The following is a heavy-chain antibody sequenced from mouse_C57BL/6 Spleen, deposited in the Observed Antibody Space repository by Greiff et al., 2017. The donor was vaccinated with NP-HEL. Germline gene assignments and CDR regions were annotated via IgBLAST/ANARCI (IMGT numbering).Heavy chain of an antibody. V-gene: IGHV6-6*01. CDR2: IRNKANNHAT. CDR3: TTPGFYYGSSLFAY. D-gene: IGHD1-1*01. Sequence: EVQLVESGGGSVQPGGSMKLSCAASGFTFSDAWMDWVRQSPEKGLEWVAEIRNKANNHATYYAVSVKGRFTISRDDSKSSVYLQMNSLRAEDTGIYYCTTPGFYYGSSLFAYWGQGTLVTVSA. CDR1: GFTFSDAW. J-gene: IGHJ3*01.